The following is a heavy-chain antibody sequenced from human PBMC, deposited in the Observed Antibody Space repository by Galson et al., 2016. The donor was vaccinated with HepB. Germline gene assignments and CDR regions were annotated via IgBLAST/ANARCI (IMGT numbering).Heavy chain of an antibody. Sequence: SLRLSCAVSGFTLSSYAMHWVRQGPGKGLEWVSVISYDGTNKYYADSVKGRFIISRDNFKSLVTLQMSSLKAEDTAVYYCARGTDSYNWFDPWGQGTLVTVSS. D-gene: IGHD3/OR15-3a*01. J-gene: IGHJ5*02. CDR1: GFTLSSYA. CDR2: ISYDGTNK. CDR3: ARGTDSYNWFDP. V-gene: IGHV3-30*04.